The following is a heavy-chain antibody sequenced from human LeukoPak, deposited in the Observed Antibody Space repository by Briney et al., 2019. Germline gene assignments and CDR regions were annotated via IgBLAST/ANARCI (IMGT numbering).Heavy chain of an antibody. CDR2: IYHSGST. CDR1: SYSISSGYY. V-gene: IGHV4-38-2*02. Sequence: SETLSLTCTVSSYSISSGYYWGWIRQPPGKGLEWIGSIYHSGSTYYNPSLKSRVTISIDTSKNQFSLKLSSVTAADTAVYYCARYGSGFDYWGQGTLVTVSS. D-gene: IGHD3-10*01. CDR3: ARYGSGFDY. J-gene: IGHJ4*02.